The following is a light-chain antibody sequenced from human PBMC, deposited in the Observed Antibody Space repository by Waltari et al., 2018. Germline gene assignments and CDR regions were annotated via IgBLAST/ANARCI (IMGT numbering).Light chain of an antibody. Sequence: QSALTQPRSVSGSPGQSVTISCTGTSSDVGDYNYVSWYQQHPGKAPKGMIYDVYKRPSGVPDRFSGSKSGNTASLTISGLQAEDEADYYCCSYADSSTYVFGTGTQVTVL. J-gene: IGLJ1*01. CDR3: CSYADSSTYV. V-gene: IGLV2-11*01. CDR2: DVY. CDR1: SSDVGDYNY.